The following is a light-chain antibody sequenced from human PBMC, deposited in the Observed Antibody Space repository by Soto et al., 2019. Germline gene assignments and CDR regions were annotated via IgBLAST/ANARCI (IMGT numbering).Light chain of an antibody. Sequence: FHVTQSPTTLSGSVGDRVTITCRASQNIDNWLAWYQQKVGKAPKLLIYKASSLETGVTSRFSGSGSGTEFSLTISNLEPDDFGIHHCNQYSAYPQESFGEGTKVDI. J-gene: IGKJ1*01. V-gene: IGKV1-5*03. CDR1: QNIDNW. CDR3: NQYSAYPQES. CDR2: KAS.